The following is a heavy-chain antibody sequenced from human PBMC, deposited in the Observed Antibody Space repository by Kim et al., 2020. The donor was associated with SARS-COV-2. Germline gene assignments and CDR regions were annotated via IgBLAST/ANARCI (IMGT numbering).Heavy chain of an antibody. CDR2: IYYSGST. Sequence: SETLSLTCTVSGGSISSGDYYWSWIRQPPGKGLEWIGYIYYSGSTYYNPSLKSRVTISVETSKNQFSLKLSSVTAADTAVYYCARARATSITIFGVVIVHNFDYWGQGTLVTVSS. CDR3: ARARATSITIFGVVIVHNFDY. D-gene: IGHD3-3*01. V-gene: IGHV4-30-4*01. CDR1: GGSISSGDYY. J-gene: IGHJ4*02.